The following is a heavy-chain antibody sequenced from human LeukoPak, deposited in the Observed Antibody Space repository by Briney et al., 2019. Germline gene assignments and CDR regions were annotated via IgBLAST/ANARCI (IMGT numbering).Heavy chain of an antibody. V-gene: IGHV3-23*01. Sequence: PGGSLRLSCAASGFTFSSYAMSWVRQAPGKGLEWVSAISGSGGSTYYADSVKGRFTISRDNSKNTLYLQMNSLRAGDTAVYYCAKPSYYDFWSASLGWFDPWGQGTLVTVSS. CDR2: ISGSGGST. J-gene: IGHJ5*02. D-gene: IGHD3-3*01. CDR1: GFTFSSYA. CDR3: AKPSYYDFWSASLGWFDP.